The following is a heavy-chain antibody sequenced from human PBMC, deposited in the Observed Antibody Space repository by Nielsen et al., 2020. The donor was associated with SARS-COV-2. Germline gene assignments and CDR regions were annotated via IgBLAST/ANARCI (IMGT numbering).Heavy chain of an antibody. CDR2: ISYDGSNK. D-gene: IGHD2-15*01. CDR3: ATGTWFGIVVVVAAQRIDY. V-gene: IGHV3-33*05. J-gene: IGHJ4*02. Sequence: WIRQPPGKGLEWVAVISYDGSNKYYADSVKGRFTISRDNSKNTLYLQMNSLRAEDTAVYYCATGTWFGIVVVVAAQRIDYWGQGTLVTVSS.